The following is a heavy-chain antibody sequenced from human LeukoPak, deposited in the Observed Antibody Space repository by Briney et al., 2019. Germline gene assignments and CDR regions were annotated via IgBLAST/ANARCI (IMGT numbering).Heavy chain of an antibody. CDR1: GGSISSYY. CDR2: IYYSGST. V-gene: IGHV4-59*08. CDR3: ARRDGYNSYYFDY. J-gene: IGHJ4*02. Sequence: PSETLSLTCTVSGGSISSYYWSWIRQPPGKGLEWIGYIYYSGSTKYNPSLKSRVTISVDTSKNQFSLKLSSVTAADTAVYYCARRDGYNSYYFDYWGQGTLVTVFS. D-gene: IGHD5-24*01.